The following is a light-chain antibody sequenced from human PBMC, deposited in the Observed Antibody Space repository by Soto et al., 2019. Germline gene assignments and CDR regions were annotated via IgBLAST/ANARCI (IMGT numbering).Light chain of an antibody. V-gene: IGKV1-5*03. CDR2: KAS. CDR1: QTISSW. J-gene: IGKJ1*01. CDR3: QHYNSYSEA. Sequence: DIQMTQSPSTLSGSVGDRVTITCRASQTISSWLGWYQQKPGKAPKLLIYKASTLKSGVPSRFSGRGSGTEFTLTISSLQPDDFATYYCQHYNSYSEAVGQGTKVELK.